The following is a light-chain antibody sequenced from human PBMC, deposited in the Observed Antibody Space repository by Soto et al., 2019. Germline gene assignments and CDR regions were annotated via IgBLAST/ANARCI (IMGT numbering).Light chain of an antibody. Sequence: DIQMTPSPSTLSGSVADRVTISCRASQTISSWLAWYQQKPGKAPKLLIYKASTLKSGVPSRFSGSGSGTEFTLTISSLQPDDFATYYCQHYNSYSGAFGQGTKVDIK. V-gene: IGKV1-5*03. CDR1: QTISSW. J-gene: IGKJ1*01. CDR2: KAS. CDR3: QHYNSYSGA.